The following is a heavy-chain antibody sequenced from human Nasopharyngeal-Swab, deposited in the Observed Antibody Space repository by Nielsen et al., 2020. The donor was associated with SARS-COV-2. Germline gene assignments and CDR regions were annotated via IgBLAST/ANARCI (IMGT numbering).Heavy chain of an antibody. D-gene: IGHD6-13*01. CDR2: IYSRGET. CDR1: GFSVSYNY. CDR3: ARMDFIASRDY. J-gene: IGHJ4*02. Sequence: GESLKISCEVSGFSVSYNYMSWVRQAPGKGLEWVAVIYSRGETHYTDSVRGRFTISRDNSKNMVNLQLNSLRAEDTAVYYCARMDFIASRDYWGQGTLVTGSS. V-gene: IGHV3-53*01.